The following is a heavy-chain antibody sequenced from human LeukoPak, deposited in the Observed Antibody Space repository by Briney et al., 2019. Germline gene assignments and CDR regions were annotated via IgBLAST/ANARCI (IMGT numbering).Heavy chain of an antibody. CDR1: GGSFSGYY. Sequence: SETLSLTCAVYGGSFSGYYWSWIRQPPGKGLEWIGEINHSGSTNYNPSLKSRVTISVDTSKNQFSLKLSSVTAADTAVYYWARGGVFSDIVVVVAATQKGYFDYWGQGTLVTVSS. V-gene: IGHV4-34*01. CDR2: INHSGST. CDR3: ARGGVFSDIVVVVAATQKGYFDY. J-gene: IGHJ4*02. D-gene: IGHD2-15*01.